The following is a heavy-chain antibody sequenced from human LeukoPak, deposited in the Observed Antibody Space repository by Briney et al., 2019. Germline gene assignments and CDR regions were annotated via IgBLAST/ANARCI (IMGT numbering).Heavy chain of an antibody. D-gene: IGHD7-27*01. CDR1: GGSISSYY. J-gene: IGHJ4*02. Sequence: WETLSLTCTVSGGSISSYYWSWIRQPPGKGLEWIGYIYFRGTTNYHPSIKSRVTISVDTSKNQFSLKLTSVTTADTAVYYCARSPGAPFDYWGQGSLVTVSS. CDR2: IYFRGTT. CDR3: ARSPGAPFDY. V-gene: IGHV4-59*01.